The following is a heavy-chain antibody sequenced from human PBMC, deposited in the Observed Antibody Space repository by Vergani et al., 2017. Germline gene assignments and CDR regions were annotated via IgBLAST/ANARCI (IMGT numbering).Heavy chain of an antibody. J-gene: IGHJ4*02. CDR3: ARSSGYYSYYFDF. Sequence: QGQLAQSGAEVKKPGSSVKVSCKASGGTFSSNSISWVRQAPGQGLEWMGRIIPIFGTTSYAQKFQGRVTLLADESTSTAYMELSSLRSEDTAVYYCARSSGYYSYYFDFWGQGTRVTVSS. CDR2: IIPIFGTT. D-gene: IGHD3-22*01. V-gene: IGHV1-69*13. CDR1: GGTFSSNS.